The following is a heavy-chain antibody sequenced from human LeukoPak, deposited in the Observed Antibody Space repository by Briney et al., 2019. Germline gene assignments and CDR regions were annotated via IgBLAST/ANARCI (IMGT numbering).Heavy chain of an antibody. CDR1: GGTFSSYA. Sequence: SVKVSCKASGGTFSSYAISWVRQAPGQGLEWMGRIIPIFGTANYAQKFQGRVTITTDESTGTAYMELSSLRSEDTAVYYCARTLFFGVVTRFDYWGQGTLVTVSS. D-gene: IGHD3-3*01. CDR2: IIPIFGTA. CDR3: ARTLFFGVVTRFDY. J-gene: IGHJ4*02. V-gene: IGHV1-69*05.